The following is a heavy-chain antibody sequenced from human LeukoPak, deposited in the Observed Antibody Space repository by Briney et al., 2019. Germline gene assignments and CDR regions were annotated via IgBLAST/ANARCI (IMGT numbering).Heavy chain of an antibody. D-gene: IGHD3-3*01. Sequence: GGSLXLSCAASGFSSSDYYMSWIRQPPGXGLEWVSYISSSGSTIYYADSVKGRFTISRDNAKNSLYLQMNSLRAEDTAVYYCVRESGYSFDYWGQGSLVTVSS. V-gene: IGHV3-11*01. J-gene: IGHJ4*02. CDR2: ISSSGSTI. CDR1: GFSSSDYY. CDR3: VRESGYSFDY.